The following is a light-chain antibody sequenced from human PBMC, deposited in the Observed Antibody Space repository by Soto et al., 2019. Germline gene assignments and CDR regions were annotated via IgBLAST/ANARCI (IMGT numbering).Light chain of an antibody. J-gene: IGKJ4*01. CDR3: QQYSSSPLT. CDR1: QSVRSSH. Sequence: EFDLTQSPRTLSLSPGARATLSCRASQSVRSSHLAWYQQMPGQAPRLLIYGASNRATGIPDRFSGSGSGTDFTLTISRLEPEDFAVYYCQQYSSSPLTFGGGTKVDIK. CDR2: GAS. V-gene: IGKV3-20*01.